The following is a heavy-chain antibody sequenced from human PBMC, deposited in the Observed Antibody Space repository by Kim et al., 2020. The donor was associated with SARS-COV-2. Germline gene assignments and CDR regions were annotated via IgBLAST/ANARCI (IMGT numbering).Heavy chain of an antibody. V-gene: IGHV1-69*01. CDR3: ARGYSSSPFLYVRVGMDV. Sequence: FQGRVTITADESTSTAYMELSSLRSEDTAVYYCARGYSSSPFLYVRVGMDVWGQGTTVTVSS. D-gene: IGHD6-6*01. J-gene: IGHJ6*02.